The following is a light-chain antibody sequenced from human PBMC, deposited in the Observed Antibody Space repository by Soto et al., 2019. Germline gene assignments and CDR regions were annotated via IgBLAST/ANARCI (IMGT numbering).Light chain of an antibody. CDR1: SSNIGSNT. CDR2: SND. J-gene: IGLJ1*01. V-gene: IGLV1-44*01. Sequence: QSVLTQPPSASATPGQRVTISCSGSSSNIGSNTVNWYQQLPGTAPKLLIYSNDQRPSRVPDRYSGSKSGTSASLAISGLQSEDEADYYCAAWDDSLSGYVFGTGTKLTVL. CDR3: AAWDDSLSGYV.